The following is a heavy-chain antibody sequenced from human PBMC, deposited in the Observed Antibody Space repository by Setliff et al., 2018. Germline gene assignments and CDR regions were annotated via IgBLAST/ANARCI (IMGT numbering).Heavy chain of an antibody. CDR2: IYYSGST. J-gene: IGHJ3*02. Sequence: PSETLSLTCTVSGGSISSYYWSWIRQPPGKGLEWIGYIYYSGSTNYNPSLKSRVTISVDTSKNQFSLILRSVTAADTAVYYCARGRMRGSCSGPSCTYDPFDIWGQGTPVTVSS. CDR3: ARGRMRGSCSGPSCTYDPFDI. D-gene: IGHD2-2*01. V-gene: IGHV4-59*12. CDR1: GGSISSYY.